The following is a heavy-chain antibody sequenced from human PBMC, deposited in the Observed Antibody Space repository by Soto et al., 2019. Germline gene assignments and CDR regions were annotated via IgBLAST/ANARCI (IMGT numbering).Heavy chain of an antibody. D-gene: IGHD5-18*01. CDR3: AKGIYSYGYNSFDY. CDR1: GLSFSSYA. Sequence: GGSLRLSCAASGLSFSSYAMSWVRQAPGKGLEWVSAISGSGDSTYDADSVKGRFTISRDNSKNTLYLQMNSLRAEDTAVYYCAKGIYSYGYNSFDYWSQGTLVTVSS. J-gene: IGHJ4*02. CDR2: ISGSGDST. V-gene: IGHV3-23*01.